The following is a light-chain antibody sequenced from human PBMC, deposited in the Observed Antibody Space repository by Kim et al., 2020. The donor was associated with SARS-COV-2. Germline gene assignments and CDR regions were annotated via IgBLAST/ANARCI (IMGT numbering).Light chain of an antibody. CDR3: SSYSSSGTYV. V-gene: IGLV2-14*03. CDR2: DVS. CDR1: SGDVGGYNY. Sequence: GESITVSCTGTSGDVGGYNYVAWYQQPPGKAPKVMIYDVSNRPSVVSNRFSGSKSGNTASLTISGLQTGDEADYYCSSYSSSGTYVFGTGTKVTVL. J-gene: IGLJ1*01.